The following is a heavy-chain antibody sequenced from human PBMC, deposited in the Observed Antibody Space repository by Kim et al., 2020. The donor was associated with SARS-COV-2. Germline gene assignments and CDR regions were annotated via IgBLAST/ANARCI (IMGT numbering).Heavy chain of an antibody. CDR1: GYTFTGYY. V-gene: IGHV1-2*06. D-gene: IGHD1-26*01. J-gene: IGHJ4*02. CDR2: INTNSGGT. CDR3: ARETWGSDFDF. Sequence: ASVKVSCKASGYTFTGYYIHWVRQAPGQGLEWMGRINTNSGGTDYAQKFQGRVTMTRDTSISTAYMELTSLRSDDTAVYYCARETWGSDFDFWGQGTLVTVSS.